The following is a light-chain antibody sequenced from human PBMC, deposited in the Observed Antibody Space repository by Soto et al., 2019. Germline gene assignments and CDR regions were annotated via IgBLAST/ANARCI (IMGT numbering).Light chain of an antibody. V-gene: IGLV1-40*01. CDR1: SSNIGAGYD. CDR3: QSYDSSLSGFV. CDR2: GNS. Sequence: QAVVTQSPSVSGVPGQRVTISCTGSSSNIGAGYDVHWYQQLPGTAPKLLIYGNSNRPSGVPDRFSGSKSGTSASLAITGLQAEDEADYYCQSYDSSLSGFVFGTGTKLTVL. J-gene: IGLJ1*01.